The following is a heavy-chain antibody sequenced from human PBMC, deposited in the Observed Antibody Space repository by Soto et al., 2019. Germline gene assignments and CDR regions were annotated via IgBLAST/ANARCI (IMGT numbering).Heavy chain of an antibody. Sequence: VTLYLTCAVSGGSISTAKWWGCVRQPPGKGLEWMGEIYHSGSTNYNPSLKSRVSMSVDTSKNHFSLKLSSVTAADTAGYYCARSLGYCSVTARYGGMDVWGQGTTLSGSS. J-gene: IGHJ6*02. D-gene: IGHD2-15*01. CDR2: IYHSGST. CDR1: GGSISTAKW. CDR3: ARSLGYCSVTARYGGMDV. V-gene: IGHV4-4*02.